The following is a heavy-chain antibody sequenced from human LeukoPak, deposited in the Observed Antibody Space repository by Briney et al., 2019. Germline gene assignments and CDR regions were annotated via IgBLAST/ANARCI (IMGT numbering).Heavy chain of an antibody. Sequence: ASVKVSCKASGYTFTGYYMHWVRQAPGQGLEWMGRINPNSGGTNYAQKFQGRVTMTRDTSISTAYMELSRLRSDDTAVYYCARGGRKRVPAAATTDYYYYMDVWGKGTTVTVSS. CDR2: INPNSGGT. CDR1: GYTFTGYY. D-gene: IGHD2-2*01. J-gene: IGHJ6*03. V-gene: IGHV1-2*06. CDR3: ARGGRKRVPAAATTDYYYYMDV.